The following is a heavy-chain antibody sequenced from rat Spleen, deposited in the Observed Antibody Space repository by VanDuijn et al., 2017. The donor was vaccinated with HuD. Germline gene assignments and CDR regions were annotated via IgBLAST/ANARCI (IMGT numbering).Heavy chain of an antibody. V-gene: IGHV5-22*01. CDR2: ISYEGGNT. Sequence: EVHLVESGGGLVQPGRSLKLSCAASGFTFSDYYMAWVRQAPKKGLEWVASISYEGGNTFYGDSVKGRFTISRDNAKTTLYLQMDSLRSEDTATYYCARRPGDFDCWGQGVMVTVSS. D-gene: IGHD1-4*01. CDR1: GFTFSDYY. CDR3: ARRPGDFDC. J-gene: IGHJ2*01.